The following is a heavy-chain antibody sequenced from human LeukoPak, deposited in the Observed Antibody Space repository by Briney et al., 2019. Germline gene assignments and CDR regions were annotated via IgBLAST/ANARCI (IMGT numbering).Heavy chain of an antibody. CDR1: GYSFTNYW. CDR3: ATTGYYGSGSYEYYFDY. Sequence: GESLKISCKGSGYSFTNYWIGWVRQMPGKGLEWMGIIYPGDSDTRYSPSFQGQVTISADKSISTAYLQWSSLKASDTAMYYCATTGYYGSGSYEYYFDYWGQGTLVTVSS. J-gene: IGHJ4*02. D-gene: IGHD3-10*01. CDR2: IYPGDSDT. V-gene: IGHV5-51*01.